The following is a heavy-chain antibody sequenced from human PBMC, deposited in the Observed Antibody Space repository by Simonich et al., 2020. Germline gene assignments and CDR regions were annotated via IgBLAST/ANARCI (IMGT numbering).Heavy chain of an antibody. D-gene: IGHD1-1*01. CDR3: ARWTATGYYFDY. CDR2: IYSGGST. CDR1: GFTVSSNY. Sequence: EVQLVESGGGLIQPGGSLRLSCAASGFTVSSNYMSWFRQAPGRGLGGVSVIYSGGSTDYADSVKGRFTISRDNSKNTLYLQINSLRAEDTAVYYCARWTATGYYFDYWGQGTLVTVSS. J-gene: IGHJ4*02. V-gene: IGHV3-53*01.